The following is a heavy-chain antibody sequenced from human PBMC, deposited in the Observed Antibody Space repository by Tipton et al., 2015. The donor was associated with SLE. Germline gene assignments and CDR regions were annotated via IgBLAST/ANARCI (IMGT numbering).Heavy chain of an antibody. D-gene: IGHD3-16*01. CDR1: GGSFTSSSYY. J-gene: IGHJ4*02. Sequence: TLSLTCTVSGGSFTSSSYYWGWIRQPPGKGLEWIGQTNPSGNTNYNPSLKSRVTISVDTSNNQLSLKLTSVTAADTAVYYCARLEGMITYGGIAGLWSQGTVVTVSS. CDR2: TNPSGNT. CDR3: ARLEGMITYGGIAGL. V-gene: IGHV4-39*01.